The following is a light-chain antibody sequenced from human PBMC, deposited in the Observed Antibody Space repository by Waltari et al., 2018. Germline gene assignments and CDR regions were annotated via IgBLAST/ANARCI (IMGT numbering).Light chain of an antibody. CDR2: DAS. Sequence: DIVLTQSPGTLSLSPGDRATLSCRASQSVGRTLAWYQQRPGQAPRLLIYDASSRAIGIPDRFSGSGSGTDFSLTISRLEPEDFAVYYCQKYGTRPATFGQGTKVEVK. V-gene: IGKV3-20*01. CDR3: QKYGTRPAT. CDR1: QSVGRT. J-gene: IGKJ1*01.